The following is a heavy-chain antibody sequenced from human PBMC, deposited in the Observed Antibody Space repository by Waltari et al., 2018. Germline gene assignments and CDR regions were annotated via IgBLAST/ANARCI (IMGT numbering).Heavy chain of an antibody. CDR3: ANLKVDTAMVGMTHAFDI. CDR1: GGTFSSYA. J-gene: IGHJ3*02. CDR2: IIPIFGTA. D-gene: IGHD5-18*01. V-gene: IGHV1-69*08. Sequence: VQLVQSGAEVKKPGSSVKVSCKASGGTFSSYAISWVRQAPGQGLEWMGRIIPIFGTANYAQKFQGRVTITADKSTSTAYMELSSLRSEDTAVYYCANLKVDTAMVGMTHAFDIWGQGTMVTVSS.